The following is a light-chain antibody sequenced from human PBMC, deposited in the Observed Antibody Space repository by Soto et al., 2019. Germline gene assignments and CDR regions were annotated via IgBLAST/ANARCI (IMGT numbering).Light chain of an antibody. Sequence: QSALTQPASVSGSPGQSITISCTGTSSDVGGYNYVSWYQQHPGKAPKLMIYDGSNRPSGVSNRFSGSKSGNTASLTISGLQAEDEADYYCSSYTSSSTVVFGGGTQLTV. J-gene: IGLJ2*01. CDR2: DGS. CDR1: SSDVGGYNY. CDR3: SSYTSSSTVV. V-gene: IGLV2-14*01.